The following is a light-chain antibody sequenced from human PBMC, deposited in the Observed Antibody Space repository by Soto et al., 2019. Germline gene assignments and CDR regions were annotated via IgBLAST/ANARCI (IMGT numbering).Light chain of an antibody. CDR1: SSNVGSYKL. J-gene: IGLJ1*01. CDR3: CSSGGSPTYV. CDR2: EVN. V-gene: IGLV2-23*02. Sequence: QSALTQPASVSGSPGQSITISCTGTSSNVGSYKLVSWYQPHPGKAPKLMIFEVNKRPSGVSNRVSGSKSGNTASLTISGLKVEDEADYYCCSSGGSPTYVFGTGTKLTVL.